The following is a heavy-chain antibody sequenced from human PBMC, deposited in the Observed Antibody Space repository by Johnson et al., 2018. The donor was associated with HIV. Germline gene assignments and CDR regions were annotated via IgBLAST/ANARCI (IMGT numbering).Heavy chain of an antibody. Sequence: VQLVESGGGLVQPGGSLRLSCAASGFIFSSYAMSWVRQAPGKGLEWVSVIYSGGNTHYVDSVKGRFTISRDNSKNTLYLQMNSLRAEDTAVYYCANTSPGSGSFGAFDIWGQGTMVTVSS. CDR1: GFIFSSYA. CDR3: ANTSPGSGSFGAFDI. V-gene: IGHV3-66*02. CDR2: IYSGGNT. J-gene: IGHJ3*02. D-gene: IGHD3-10*01.